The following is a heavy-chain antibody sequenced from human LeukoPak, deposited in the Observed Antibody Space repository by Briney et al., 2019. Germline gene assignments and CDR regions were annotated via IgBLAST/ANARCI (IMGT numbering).Heavy chain of an antibody. V-gene: IGHV3-48*03. D-gene: IGHD3-10*01. Sequence: GGSLRLSCAASGFSFSSYEINWVRQAPGKGLEWISYTNSNGRNIDYADSVRGRFTISRDNAKNSLFLQMNSLRAEDTAVYYCLCLWFGKGVYWGRGTLVTVSS. CDR1: GFSFSSYE. CDR2: TNSNGRNI. CDR3: LCLWFGKGVY. J-gene: IGHJ4*02.